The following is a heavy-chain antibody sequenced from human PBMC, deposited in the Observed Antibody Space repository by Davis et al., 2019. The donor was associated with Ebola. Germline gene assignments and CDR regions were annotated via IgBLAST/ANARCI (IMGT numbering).Heavy chain of an antibody. V-gene: IGHV4-39*01. Sequence: SETLSLTCTVSGGSISSSSYYWGWIRQPPGKGLEWIGSIYYSGSTYYNPSLKSRVTISVDTSKNQFSLKLSSVTAADTAVYYCARVGAGTTAAGTFDNWGQGTLVTVSP. CDR3: ARVGAGTTAAGTFDN. D-gene: IGHD6-13*01. CDR2: IYYSGST. CDR1: GGSISSSSYY. J-gene: IGHJ4*02.